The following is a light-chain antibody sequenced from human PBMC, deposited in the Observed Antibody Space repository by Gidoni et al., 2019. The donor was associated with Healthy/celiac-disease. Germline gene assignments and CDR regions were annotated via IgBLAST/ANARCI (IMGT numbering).Light chain of an antibody. CDR1: QSISSY. CDR2: AAS. V-gene: IGKV1-39*01. CDR3: QQSYSTPLFT. J-gene: IGKJ3*01. Sequence: DIQMPQSPSSLSASVGDRVTITCRASQSISSYLNWYQQKPGKAPKLLIYAASSLQSGVPSRCSGSGSGTDFTLTISSLQPEDFATYYCQQSYSTPLFTFGPXTKVDIK.